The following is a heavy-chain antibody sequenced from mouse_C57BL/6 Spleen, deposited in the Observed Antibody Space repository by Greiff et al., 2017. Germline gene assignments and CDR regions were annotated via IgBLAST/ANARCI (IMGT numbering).Heavy chain of an antibody. J-gene: IGHJ3*01. CDR3: AELGWFAY. CDR2: INPSTGGT. CDR1: GYSFTGYY. V-gene: IGHV1-42*01. D-gene: IGHD4-1*01. Sequence: EVQLVESGPELVKPGASVKISCKASGYSFTGYYMNWVKQSPEKSLEWIGEINPSTGGTTYNQKFKAKATLTVDKSSSTAYMQLKSLTSEDSAVYYCAELGWFAYWGQGTLVTVSA.